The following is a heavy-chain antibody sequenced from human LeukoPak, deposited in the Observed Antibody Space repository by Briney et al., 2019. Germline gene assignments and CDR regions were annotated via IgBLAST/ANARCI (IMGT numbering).Heavy chain of an antibody. D-gene: IGHD1-26*01. CDR3: ARDNSGSYDY. V-gene: IGHV3-23*01. CDR1: GFTFSNYG. J-gene: IGHJ4*02. CDR2: IVGSGVTT. Sequence: GGSLRLSCVASGFTFSNYGMNWVRQAPGKGLEWVSGIVGSGVTTYYADSVKGRFTISRDNSKSTLYLQLNSLRAEDTAIYYCARDNSGSYDYWGQGTLVTVSS.